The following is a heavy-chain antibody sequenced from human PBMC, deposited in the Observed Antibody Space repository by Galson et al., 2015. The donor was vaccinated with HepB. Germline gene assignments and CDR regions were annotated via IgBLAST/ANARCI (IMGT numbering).Heavy chain of an antibody. J-gene: IGHJ4*02. V-gene: IGHV3-74*01. CDR3: ARAYDETHYFDY. D-gene: IGHD3-3*01. CDR2: INSDGGST. Sequence: SLRLSCAASGFTFSSFWMHWVRQVPGKGLVWVSRINSDGGSTSYADSVKGRFTISRDNAKNTLYLQMNSLRADDTAVYYCARAYDETHYFDYWGQGTLVTVSS. CDR1: GFTFSSFW.